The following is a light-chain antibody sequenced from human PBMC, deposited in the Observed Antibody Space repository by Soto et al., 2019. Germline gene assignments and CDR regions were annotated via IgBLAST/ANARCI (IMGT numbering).Light chain of an antibody. Sequence: IQLTQSPSSLSASLGARVTITCPASQCISSYLAWYQQKPGKAPKLLIYAASTLQSGVPSRFSGSGSGTDFTLTISSLQAEDFATYYCQQLNSYLTFGGGTKVDI. J-gene: IGKJ4*01. V-gene: IGKV1-9*01. CDR2: AAS. CDR3: QQLNSYLT. CDR1: QCISSY.